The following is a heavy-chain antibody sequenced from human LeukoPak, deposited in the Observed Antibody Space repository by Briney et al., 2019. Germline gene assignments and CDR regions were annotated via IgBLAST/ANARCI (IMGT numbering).Heavy chain of an antibody. V-gene: IGHV3-23*01. CDR3: AKDMVRGASKKYYFYYMDV. D-gene: IGHD3-10*01. J-gene: IGHJ6*03. CDR2: ISGSGGST. Sequence: GGSLRLSCAASGFTFSSYAMSWVRQAPGKGLEWVSSISGSGGSTYYADSVKGRFTISKDNSNNTLFLQMYSLRPEDTAVYYCAKDMVRGASKKYYFYYMDVWGKGTTVTISS. CDR1: GFTFSSYA.